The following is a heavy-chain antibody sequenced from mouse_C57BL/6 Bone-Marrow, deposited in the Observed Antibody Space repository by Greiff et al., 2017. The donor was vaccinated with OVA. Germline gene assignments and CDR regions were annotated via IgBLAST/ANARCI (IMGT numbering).Heavy chain of an antibody. CDR3: ARLGTLRLRFAY. V-gene: IGHV1-80*01. CDR1: GYAFSSYW. J-gene: IGHJ3*01. D-gene: IGHD3-2*02. CDR2: IYPGDGDT. Sequence: QVHVKQSGAELVKPGASVKISCKASGYAFSSYWMNWVKQRPGKGLEWIGQIYPGDGDTNYNGKFKGKATLTADKSSSTAYMQLSSLTSEDSAVYFCARLGTLRLRFAYWGQGTLVTVSA.